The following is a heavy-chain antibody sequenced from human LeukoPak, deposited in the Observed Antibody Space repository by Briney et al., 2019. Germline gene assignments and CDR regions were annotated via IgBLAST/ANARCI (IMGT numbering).Heavy chain of an antibody. CDR3: ARAGTGSMITFGGANFDY. J-gene: IGHJ4*02. Sequence: SETLSLTCTVSGYSISSGYYWGWIRQPPGKGLEWIGSIYHSGSTYYNPSLKSRVTISVDTSKNQFSLKLGSVTAADTAVYYCARAGTGSMITFGGANFDYWGQGTLVTVSS. CDR2: IYHSGST. V-gene: IGHV4-38-2*02. D-gene: IGHD3-16*01. CDR1: GYSISSGYY.